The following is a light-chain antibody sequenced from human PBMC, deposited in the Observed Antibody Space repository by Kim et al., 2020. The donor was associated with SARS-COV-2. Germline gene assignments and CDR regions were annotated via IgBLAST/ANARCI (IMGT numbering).Light chain of an antibody. CDR1: NIGSKS. Sequence: PGKTAKTTGGGNNIGSKSVHWYQHKPGQATLLVIYYDSDRPSGIPERFSGSHSGNTSVLTIRRVEAGDEAEFYCQVWDNSDDHPVFGGGTQLTVL. J-gene: IGLJ3*02. V-gene: IGLV3-21*04. CDR3: QVWDNSDDHPV. CDR2: YDS.